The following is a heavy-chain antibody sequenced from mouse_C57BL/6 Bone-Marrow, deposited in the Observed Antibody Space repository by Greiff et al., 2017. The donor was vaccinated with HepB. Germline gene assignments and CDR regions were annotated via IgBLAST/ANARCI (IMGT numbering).Heavy chain of an antibody. D-gene: IGHD1-1*01. V-gene: IGHV6-3*01. J-gene: IGHJ1*03. CDR3: TGGGLRGDFDV. CDR2: IRLKSDNYAT. Sequence: EVQLQESGGGLVQPGGSMKLSCVASGFTFSNYWMNWVRQSPEKGLEWVAQIRLKSDNYATHYAESVKGRFTISRDDSKSSVYLQMNNLRAEDTGIYYCTGGGLRGDFDVWGTGTTVTVSS. CDR1: GFTFSNYW.